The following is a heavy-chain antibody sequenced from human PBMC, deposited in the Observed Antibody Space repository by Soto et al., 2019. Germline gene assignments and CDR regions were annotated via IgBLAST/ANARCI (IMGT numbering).Heavy chain of an antibody. J-gene: IGHJ5*01. Sequence: DVQLLESGGCVVQPGGSLRLSCAASGFTFGTYTLSWVRQAPGKGLGWIASISASGGRPSYADSVQGRVISARYNSMNKVYLQMISLRAADTDMYYCAKARCYKSDCYVPDSWGQGTLVTVSS. CDR2: ISASGGRP. D-gene: IGHD3-10*01. CDR3: AKARCYKSDCYVPDS. CDR1: GFTFGTYT. V-gene: IGHV3-23*01.